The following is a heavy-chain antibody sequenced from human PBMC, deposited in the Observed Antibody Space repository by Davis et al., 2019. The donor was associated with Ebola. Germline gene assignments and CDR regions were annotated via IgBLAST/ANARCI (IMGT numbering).Heavy chain of an antibody. CDR3: ARERGIQLWSRLPFDY. J-gene: IGHJ4*02. CDR1: RGTFSSYA. CDR2: IIPILGIA. D-gene: IGHD5-18*01. Sequence: SVKVSCQASRGTFSSYAISWVRQAPGQGLEWMGRIIPILGIANYAQKFQGRVTITADKSTSTAYMELSSLRSEDTAVYYCARERGIQLWSRLPFDYWGQGTLVTVSS. V-gene: IGHV1-69*04.